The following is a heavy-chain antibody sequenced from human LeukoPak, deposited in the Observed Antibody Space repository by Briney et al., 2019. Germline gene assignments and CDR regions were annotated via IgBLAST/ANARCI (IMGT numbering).Heavy chain of an antibody. CDR1: GFTFSSYA. CDR2: ISGSGGST. J-gene: IGHJ4*02. D-gene: IGHD3-3*01. CDR3: AKADLPAYFWSGYTY. V-gene: IGHV3-23*01. Sequence: GGSLRLSCAASGFTFSSYAMSWFRQAPGKGLEWVSAISGSGGSTYYADSVKGRFTISRDNSKNTLYLQMNSLRAEDTAVYYCAKADLPAYFWSGYTYWGQGTLVTVSS.